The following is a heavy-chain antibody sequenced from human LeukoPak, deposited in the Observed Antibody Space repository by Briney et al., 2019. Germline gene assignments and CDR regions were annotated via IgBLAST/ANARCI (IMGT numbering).Heavy chain of an antibody. CDR2: IIPIFGTA. Sequence: GASVKVSCKASGGTFSSYAISWVRQAPGQGLEWMGGIIPIFGTANYAQKFQGRVTITTDESTSTAYMELSSLRSEDTAVYYCARDASMITFGGVSPKYMDVWGKGTTVTVSS. J-gene: IGHJ6*03. V-gene: IGHV1-69*05. D-gene: IGHD3-16*01. CDR3: ARDASMITFGGVSPKYMDV. CDR1: GGTFSSYA.